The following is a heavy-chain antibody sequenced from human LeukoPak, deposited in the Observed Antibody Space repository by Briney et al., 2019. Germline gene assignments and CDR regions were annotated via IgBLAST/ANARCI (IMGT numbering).Heavy chain of an antibody. CDR3: ATREAYVLLWFGVLYFQH. Sequence: ASETLSLTCAVSGGSISSSNWWSWVRQPPGKGLEWIGESYHSGSTNYNPSLKSRVTISVDKSKNQFSLKLSSVTAADTAVYYCATREAYVLLWFGVLYFQHWGQGTLVTLST. D-gene: IGHD3-10*01. J-gene: IGHJ1*01. CDR2: SYHSGST. CDR1: GGSISSSNW. V-gene: IGHV4-4*02.